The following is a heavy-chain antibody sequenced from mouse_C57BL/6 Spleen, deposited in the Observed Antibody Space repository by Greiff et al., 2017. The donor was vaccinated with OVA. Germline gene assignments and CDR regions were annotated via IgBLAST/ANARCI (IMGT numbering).Heavy chain of an antibody. CDR3: ARDSTGQVYFDY. CDR2: INYDGSST. V-gene: IGHV5-16*01. J-gene: IGHJ2*01. Sequence: DVHLVESEGGLVQPGRSMKLSCTASGFTFSDYYMAWVRQVPEKGLEWVANINYDGSSTYYLDSLKSRFIISRDNAKNILYLQMSSLKSEDTATYYCARDSTGQVYFDYWGQGTTLTVSS. D-gene: IGHD3-3*01. CDR1: GFTFSDYY.